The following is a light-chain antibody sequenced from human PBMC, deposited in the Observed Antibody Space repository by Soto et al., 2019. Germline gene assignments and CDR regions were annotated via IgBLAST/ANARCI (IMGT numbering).Light chain of an antibody. V-gene: IGKV3-20*01. CDR1: QSVANSY. J-gene: IGKJ5*01. Sequence: EIVLTQSPGTQSLSQGERATLSCRASQSVANSYLAWYQQKPGQAPRLLIYGASSRATGIPDRFSGSASGTYFTLTISGLESEDFAVYYCQQYGTLITFGQGTRLEIK. CDR3: QQYGTLIT. CDR2: GAS.